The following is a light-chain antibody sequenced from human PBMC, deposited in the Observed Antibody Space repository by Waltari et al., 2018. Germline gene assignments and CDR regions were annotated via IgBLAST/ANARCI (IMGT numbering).Light chain of an antibody. V-gene: IGLV1-47*01. CDR1: SSNIGSNY. CDR2: RNN. Sequence: QSVLTQPPSASGTPGQRVTISCSGSSSNIGSNYVYWYQQLPGTAPNLLIYRNNRRPSGVPDRFSGSQSGTSASLAISGLRSEDEADYYCAAWDDSLSGRVFGGGTKLTVL. CDR3: AAWDDSLSGRV. J-gene: IGLJ3*02.